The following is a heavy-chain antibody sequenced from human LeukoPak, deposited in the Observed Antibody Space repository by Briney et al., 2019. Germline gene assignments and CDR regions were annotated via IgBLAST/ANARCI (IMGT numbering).Heavy chain of an antibody. CDR3: AKAHHPYSGNYCFDY. J-gene: IGHJ4*02. V-gene: IGHV3-30*18. Sequence: GGSLRLSCAASGFTFSSYGMHWVRQAPGKGLEWVAVISYDGSNKYFADSVKDRFTVSRDNSKNTLYLQVNSLRPEDTAVYYCAKAHHPYSGNYCFDYWGRGTLVTVSS. CDR2: ISYDGSNK. CDR1: GFTFSSYG. D-gene: IGHD1-26*01.